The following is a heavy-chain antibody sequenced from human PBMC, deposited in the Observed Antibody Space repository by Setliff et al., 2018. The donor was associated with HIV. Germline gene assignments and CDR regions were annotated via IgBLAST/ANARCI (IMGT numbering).Heavy chain of an antibody. CDR1: GGSISTYY. D-gene: IGHD2-21*02. CDR3: ARGECYCGTDCYWSSFDY. CDR2: VYYSGNT. J-gene: IGHJ4*02. Sequence: SETLSLTCTVSGGSISTYYWSWIRQSPGEGLEWIGSVYYSGNTYNNPSLKSRVTISVDKSQNHFSLRLSSVTAADTAVYYCARGECYCGTDCYWSSFDYWGQGILVTVSS. V-gene: IGHV4-59*08.